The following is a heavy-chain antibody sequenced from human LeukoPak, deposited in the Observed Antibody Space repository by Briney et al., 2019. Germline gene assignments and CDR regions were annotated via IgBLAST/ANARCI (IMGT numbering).Heavy chain of an antibody. CDR3: ARGRSLRYFDWVDY. D-gene: IGHD3-9*01. J-gene: IGHJ4*02. CDR1: GYTFTSYA. CDR2: INAGNGNT. V-gene: IGHV1-3*01. Sequence: ASVKVSCEASGYTFTSYAMHWVRQAPGQRLEWMGWINAGNGNTKYSQKFQGRVTITRDTSASTAYMELSSLRSEDTAVYYCARGRSLRYFDWVDYWGQGTLVTVSS.